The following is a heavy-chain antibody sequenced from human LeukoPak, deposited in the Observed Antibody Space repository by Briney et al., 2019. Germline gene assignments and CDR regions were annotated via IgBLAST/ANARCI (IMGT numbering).Heavy chain of an antibody. CDR2: ISAYNGNT. V-gene: IGHV1-18*01. CDR1: GYTFTSYG. CDR3: ARARPVADPYYYYYMDV. J-gene: IGHJ6*03. D-gene: IGHD6-19*01. Sequence: ASVKVSCKASGYTFTSYGISWVRQAPGQGLEWMGWISAYNGNTNYAQKLQGRVTMTTDTSTSTAYMELRSLRSEDTAVYYCARARPVADPYYYYYMDVWGKGTTVTVSS.